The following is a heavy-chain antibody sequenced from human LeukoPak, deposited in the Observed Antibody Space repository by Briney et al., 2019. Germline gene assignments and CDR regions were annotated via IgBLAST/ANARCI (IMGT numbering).Heavy chain of an antibody. Sequence: PSETLSLTCTVSDGSISSYYWSWIRQPPGKGLEWIGYIYYSGSTNYNPSLKSRVTISVDTSKNQFSLKLSTVTAADTAVYYCARGTPTWGSSQMFDPWGQGTLVTVSS. CDR2: IYYSGST. CDR1: DGSISSYY. J-gene: IGHJ5*02. D-gene: IGHD6-13*01. V-gene: IGHV4-59*01. CDR3: ARGTPTWGSSQMFDP.